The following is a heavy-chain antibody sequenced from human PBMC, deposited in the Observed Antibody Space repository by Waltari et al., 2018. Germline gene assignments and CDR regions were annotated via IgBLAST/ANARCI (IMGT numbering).Heavy chain of an antibody. CDR3: ARDRTVTPFSYYYYMDV. CDR1: GYTFTSYY. CDR2: INPSGGST. D-gene: IGHD4-17*01. V-gene: IGHV1-46*01. Sequence: QVQLVQSGAEVTKPGASVKVSCKASGYTFTSYYMHWVRQAPGQGLEWMGIINPSGGSTSYAQKFQGRVTMTRDTSTSTVYMELSSLRSEDTAVYYCARDRTVTPFSYYYYMDVWGKGTTVTVSS. J-gene: IGHJ6*03.